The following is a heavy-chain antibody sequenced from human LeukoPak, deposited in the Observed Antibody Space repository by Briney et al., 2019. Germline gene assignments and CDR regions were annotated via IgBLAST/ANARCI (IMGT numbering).Heavy chain of an antibody. Sequence: SETLSLTCTVSGGSISSYYWSWIRQPPGKGLEWIGYVYYSGSTNYNPSLKSRVTISVDTSKNQFSLKLSSVIAADTAVYYCARGRPMYYDSSGYPLIYFDYGGQGTLVTVSS. J-gene: IGHJ4*02. D-gene: IGHD3-22*01. CDR1: GGSISSYY. V-gene: IGHV4-59*01. CDR2: VYYSGST. CDR3: ARGRPMYYDSSGYPLIYFDY.